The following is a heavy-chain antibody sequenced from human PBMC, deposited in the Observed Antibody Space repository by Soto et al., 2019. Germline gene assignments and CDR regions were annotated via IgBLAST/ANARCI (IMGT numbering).Heavy chain of an antibody. V-gene: IGHV1-69*13. CDR3: ARDPTYYYDSSGYYRPDDAFDI. CDR1: GGTFSSYA. Sequence: GASVKVSCKASGGTFSSYAISWVRQAPGQGLEWMGGIIPIFGTANYAQKFQGRVTITADESTSTAYMELSSLRSEDTAVYYCARDPTYYYDSSGYYRPDDAFDIWGQGTMVTVSS. CDR2: IIPIFGTA. D-gene: IGHD3-22*01. J-gene: IGHJ3*02.